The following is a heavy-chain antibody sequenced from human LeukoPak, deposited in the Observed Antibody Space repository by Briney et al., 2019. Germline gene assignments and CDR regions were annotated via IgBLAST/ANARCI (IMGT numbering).Heavy chain of an antibody. J-gene: IGHJ4*02. CDR1: GGSISSSNW. V-gene: IGHV4-4*02. CDR3: ARGGSYYDSSGYYFDY. Sequence: SETLSLTCAVSGGSISSSNWWSWVRQPPGKGLEWIGEINHSGSTNYNPSLKSRVTISVGTSKNQFSLKLSSVTAADTAVYYCARGGSYYDSSGYYFDYWGQGTLVTVSS. CDR2: INHSGST. D-gene: IGHD3-22*01.